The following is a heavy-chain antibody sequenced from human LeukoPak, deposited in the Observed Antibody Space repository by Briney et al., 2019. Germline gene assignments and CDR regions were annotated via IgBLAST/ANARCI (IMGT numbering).Heavy chain of an antibody. CDR2: ISSSSSTI. Sequence: GGSLRLSCAASGFTFSSYSMNWVRQAPGKGLEWVSYISSSSSTIYYADSVKGRFTISRDNAKNSLYLQMNSLRAEDTAVYHCARDLSRWHWKAWFDPWGQGTLVTVSS. D-gene: IGHD1-1*01. V-gene: IGHV3-48*01. J-gene: IGHJ5*02. CDR3: ARDLSRWHWKAWFDP. CDR1: GFTFSSYS.